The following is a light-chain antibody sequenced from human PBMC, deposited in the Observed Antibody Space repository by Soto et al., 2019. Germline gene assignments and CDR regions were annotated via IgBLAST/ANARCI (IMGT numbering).Light chain of an antibody. Sequence: EIVLTQSPGTLSLSPGERATLSCRASQSVSSSYLAWYQHKPGQAPRLLMYGTSSRATGIPDRFSGSGYGTDFPLTISGLEPEDFAVYYCQQYGTTLYTFGQGTKLEIK. CDR2: GTS. CDR1: QSVSSSY. V-gene: IGKV3-20*01. CDR3: QQYGTTLYT. J-gene: IGKJ2*01.